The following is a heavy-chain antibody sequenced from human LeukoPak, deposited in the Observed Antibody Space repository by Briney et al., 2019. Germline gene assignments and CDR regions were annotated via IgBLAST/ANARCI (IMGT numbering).Heavy chain of an antibody. D-gene: IGHD3-9*01. CDR3: APYYDILTGYPY. J-gene: IGHJ4*02. CDR2: ISGSGGST. Sequence: GGSLRLSCAASGFTLSSYAMSWVRQAPGKGLEWVSAISGSGGSTYYADSVKGRFTISRDNAKNSLYLQMNSLRAEDTAVYYCAPYYDILTGYPYWGQGTLVTVSS. CDR1: GFTLSSYA. V-gene: IGHV3-23*01.